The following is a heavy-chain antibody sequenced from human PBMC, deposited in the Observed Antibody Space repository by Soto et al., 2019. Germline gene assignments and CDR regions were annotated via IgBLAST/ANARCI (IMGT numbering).Heavy chain of an antibody. CDR2: INPSGGST. Sequence: ASVKVSCKASGYTFTSYYMHWVRQAPGQGLEWMGIINPSGGSTSYAQKFQGRVTMTRDTSTSTVYMELSSLRSEDTAVYYCARAGYCSSTSCYTAGYYYYGMDVWGQGTTVTVPS. J-gene: IGHJ6*02. D-gene: IGHD2-2*02. CDR3: ARAGYCSSTSCYTAGYYYYGMDV. V-gene: IGHV1-46*01. CDR1: GYTFTSYY.